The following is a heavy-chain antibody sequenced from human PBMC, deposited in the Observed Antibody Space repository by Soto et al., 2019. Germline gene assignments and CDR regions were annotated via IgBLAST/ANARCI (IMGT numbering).Heavy chain of an antibody. CDR1: GGTFSSYA. Sequence: QVSCQASGGTFSSYAISWVRQAPGQGLEWMGGIIPIFGTANYAQKFQGRVTITADKSTSTAYMELSSLRSEDTAVYYCARWGTYYYDSSGYYFWFDPWGQGTLGTVS. CDR3: ARWGTYYYDSSGYYFWFDP. D-gene: IGHD3-22*01. J-gene: IGHJ5*02. CDR2: IIPIFGTA. V-gene: IGHV1-69*06.